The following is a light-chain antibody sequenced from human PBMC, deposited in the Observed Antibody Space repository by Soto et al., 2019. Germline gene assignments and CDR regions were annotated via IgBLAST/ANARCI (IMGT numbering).Light chain of an antibody. Sequence: EIVLTQSPGTLSLSPGERDTLSCRASQSVSSSFLAWYQQKPDQAPRLLIYGASSRATGIPDRFSGSGSGTDFTLTITRLEPEDFAVYYCQQYGSSPWTFGQGTKVEIK. V-gene: IGKV3-20*01. CDR3: QQYGSSPWT. CDR2: GAS. CDR1: QSVSSSF. J-gene: IGKJ1*01.